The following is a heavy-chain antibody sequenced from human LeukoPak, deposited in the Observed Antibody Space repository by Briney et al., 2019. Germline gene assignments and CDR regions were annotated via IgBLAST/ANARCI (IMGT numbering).Heavy chain of an antibody. CDR2: NNHSGST. J-gene: IGHJ4*02. Sequence: SETLSLTCAVYGGSFSGYYWSWIRQPPGKGLEWIGENNHSGSTNYNPSLKSRVTTSVDTSKNQFSLKLSSVTAADTAVYYCARGRRQLYKGLDYWGQGTLVTVSS. CDR1: GGSFSGYY. D-gene: IGHD6-13*01. CDR3: ARGRRQLYKGLDY. V-gene: IGHV4-34*01.